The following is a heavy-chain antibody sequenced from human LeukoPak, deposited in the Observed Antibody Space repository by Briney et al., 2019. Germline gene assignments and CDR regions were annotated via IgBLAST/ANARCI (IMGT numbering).Heavy chain of an antibody. Sequence: ASVKVSCKASGYTFTSYGISWVRQAPGQGLEWMGWISAYNGNTNYAQKLQGRATMTTDTSTSTAYMELRSLRSDDTAVYYCARANYDFWSGYPYYYYYYYMDVWGKGTTVTVSS. CDR2: ISAYNGNT. V-gene: IGHV1-18*01. CDR1: GYTFTSYG. CDR3: ARANYDFWSGYPYYYYYYYMDV. D-gene: IGHD3-3*01. J-gene: IGHJ6*03.